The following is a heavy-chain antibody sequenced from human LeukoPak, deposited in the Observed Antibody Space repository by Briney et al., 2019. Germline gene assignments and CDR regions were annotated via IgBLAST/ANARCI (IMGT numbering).Heavy chain of an antibody. V-gene: IGHV4-59*08. CDR3: ARHRYTSSSSYFDF. J-gene: IGHJ4*02. CDR1: GGSISGYY. CDR2: IYSSGST. Sequence: SETLSLTCTVSGGSISGYYWTWIRQPPGKGLEWIGYIYSSGSTNYNPSLKSRVTISVDASKNQFSLRLSSVTAADTAVYYCARHRYTSSSSYFDFWGQGTLVTVSS. D-gene: IGHD6-6*01.